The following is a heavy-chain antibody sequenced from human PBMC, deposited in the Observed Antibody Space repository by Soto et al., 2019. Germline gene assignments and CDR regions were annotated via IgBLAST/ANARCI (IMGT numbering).Heavy chain of an antibody. J-gene: IGHJ3*02. CDR1: GFTFSSYG. CDR3: ARDRNWNDESGSAFDI. V-gene: IGHV3-33*01. D-gene: IGHD1-1*01. CDR2: IWYDGSNK. Sequence: QVQLVESGGGVVQPGRSLRLYCAASGFTFSSYGMHWVRQAPGKGLEWVAVIWYDGSNKYYADSVKGRFTISRDNSKNTLYLQMNSLRAEDTAVYYCARDRNWNDESGSAFDIWGQGTMVTVSS.